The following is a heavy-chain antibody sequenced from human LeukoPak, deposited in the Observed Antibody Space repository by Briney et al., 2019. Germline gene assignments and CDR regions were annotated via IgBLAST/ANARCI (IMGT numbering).Heavy chain of an antibody. CDR2: ISPNSGGT. CDR1: GYTFTGYY. CDR3: ARDINAPYSGYSSGWYDY. V-gene: IGHV1-2*02. Sequence: ASVKVSCKASGYTFTGYYMHWVRQAPGQGLEWMGWISPNSGGTNYAQKFQGRVTMTRDTSISTAYMELSRLRSDDTAVYYCARDINAPYSGYSSGWYDYWGQGTLVTVSS. D-gene: IGHD6-19*01. J-gene: IGHJ4*02.